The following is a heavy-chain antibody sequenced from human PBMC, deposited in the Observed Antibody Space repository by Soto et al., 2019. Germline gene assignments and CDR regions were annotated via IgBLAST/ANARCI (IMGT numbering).Heavy chain of an antibody. CDR1: GFRLGGSP. Sequence: DVTLRLSCSASGFRLGGSPMNRVRQSSGKGLEWVGWIRSRTNSYATTYAASVQGRFTIPRDDSKNTTYIQLNSLKSEDTAVYNCKAEGYSNYDMGVWGEGTTVT. J-gene: IGHJ6*03. CDR2: IRSRTNSYAT. V-gene: IGHV3-73*01. D-gene: IGHD1-26*01. CDR3: KAEGYSNYDMGV.